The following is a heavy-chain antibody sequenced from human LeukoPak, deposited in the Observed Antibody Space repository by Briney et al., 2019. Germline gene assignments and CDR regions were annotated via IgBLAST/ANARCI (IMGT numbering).Heavy chain of an antibody. J-gene: IGHJ6*03. CDR3: AREIRSWYPYYYYYMDV. CDR1: GYTFTSCG. V-gene: IGHV1-18*01. CDR2: ISAYNGNT. Sequence: ASVKVSCKASGYTFTSCGISWVRQAPGQGLEWMGWISAYNGNTNYAQKLQGRVTMTTDTSTSTAYMELRSLRSDDTAVYYCAREIRSWYPYYYYYMDVWGKGTTVTVSS. D-gene: IGHD6-13*01.